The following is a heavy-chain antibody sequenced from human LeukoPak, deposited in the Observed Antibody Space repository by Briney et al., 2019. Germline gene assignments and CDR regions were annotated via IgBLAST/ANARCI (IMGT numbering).Heavy chain of an antibody. CDR2: IYYSGIT. D-gene: IGHD2-2*01. J-gene: IGHJ5*02. CDR3: VCTLGYCSIASCHAPFDP. Sequence: SETLSLTCTVSVGSISRCSYWDWIRQPPGKALEWIGTIYYSGITHYNPSLKSRVTMSVDTSKNEFSLKLSSVTAADSALYYCVCTLGYCSIASCHAPFDPWGQGTLVTVSS. CDR1: VGSISRCSY. V-gene: IGHV4-39*01.